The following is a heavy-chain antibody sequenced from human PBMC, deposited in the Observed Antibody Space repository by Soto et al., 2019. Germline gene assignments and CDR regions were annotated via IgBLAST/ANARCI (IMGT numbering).Heavy chain of an antibody. CDR1: GFTFSDYG. CDR2: IWYDGSNQ. V-gene: IGHV3-33*01. Sequence: QVQLVESGGGVVQPGRSLRLSCAASGFTFSDYGMHWVRQAPGKGLEWVAVIWYDGSNQYYADSVKGRFTISRDNSKNTMYLQMNKMRAEDRCVYYSARVGGSALAGIDTWGQGILDTVSS. J-gene: IGHJ5*02. D-gene: IGHD6-19*01. CDR3: ARVGGSALAGIDT.